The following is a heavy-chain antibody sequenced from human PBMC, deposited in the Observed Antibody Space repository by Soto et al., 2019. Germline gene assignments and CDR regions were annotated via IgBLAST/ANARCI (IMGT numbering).Heavy chain of an antibody. Sequence: EVQLLESGGGLVQPGGSLRLSCAASGFTFSNYAMSWVRQAPGKGLEWVSAISGSGAGTYYADSVKGRFTISRDSSKNMRYLQMNSLRAEDTAIYYCAKDLYSSAWYLAPWGQGTLVTVSS. CDR3: AKDLYSSAWYLAP. J-gene: IGHJ5*02. CDR2: ISGSGAGT. V-gene: IGHV3-23*01. D-gene: IGHD6-19*01. CDR1: GFTFSNYA.